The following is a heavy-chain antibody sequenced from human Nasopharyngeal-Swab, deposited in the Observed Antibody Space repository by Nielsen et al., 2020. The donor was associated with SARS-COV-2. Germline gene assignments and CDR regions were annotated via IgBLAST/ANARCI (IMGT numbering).Heavy chain of an antibody. CDR2: IAHDASNE. CDR1: GFIFSSFG. J-gene: IGHJ4*02. V-gene: IGHV3-30*03. D-gene: IGHD4-17*01. CDR3: ARDAPAHYGAFY. Sequence: SCAASGFIFSSFGMHWVRQAPGKGLEWVAFIAHDASNEYYGDSVKGRFSISRDSSKDTLYLQMDSLRGEDTAVYYCARDAPAHYGAFYWGRGTLVTVSS.